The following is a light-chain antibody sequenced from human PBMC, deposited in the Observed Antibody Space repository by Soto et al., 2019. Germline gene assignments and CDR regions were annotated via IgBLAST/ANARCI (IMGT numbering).Light chain of an antibody. CDR2: EVS. Sequence: QSALTQPPSASGSPGQSVTISCTGTSSDVGGYNYVSWYQQHPGKAPKLMIYEVSERPSGVPDRFSGSKSSNTASLTVSGLQAEDEADYYCISYAGSNNFVFGTGTKLTV. CDR3: ISYAGSNNFV. CDR1: SSDVGGYNY. V-gene: IGLV2-8*01. J-gene: IGLJ1*01.